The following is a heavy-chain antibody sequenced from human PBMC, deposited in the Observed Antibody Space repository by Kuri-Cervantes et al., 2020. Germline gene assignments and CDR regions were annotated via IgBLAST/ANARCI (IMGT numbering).Heavy chain of an antibody. D-gene: IGHD3-10*01. CDR1: GFSFSIYS. J-gene: IGHJ4*02. Sequence: GGSLRLSCAATGFSFSIYSMNWVRQAPGKGLEWVSAISGSGGSTYYADSVKGRFTISRDNSKNTLYLQMNSLRAEDTAMYYCAKDSGSGSYYPDYWGQGTLVTVSS. V-gene: IGHV3-23*01. CDR3: AKDSGSGSYYPDY. CDR2: ISGSGGST.